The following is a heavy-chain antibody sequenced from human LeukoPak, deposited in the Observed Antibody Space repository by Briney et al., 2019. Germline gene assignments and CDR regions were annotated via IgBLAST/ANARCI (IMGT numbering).Heavy chain of an antibody. J-gene: IGHJ3*02. V-gene: IGHV1-3*02. D-gene: IGHD7-27*01. CDR1: GYTFTSYA. Sequence: ASVKVSCKASGYTFTSYAMHWVRQAPGQRLEWMGWSNAGNGNTKYSQEFQGRVTITRDTSASTAYMELSSLRSEDMAVYYCARGRLTGDFADAFDIWGQGTMVTVSS. CDR2: SNAGNGNT. CDR3: ARGRLTGDFADAFDI.